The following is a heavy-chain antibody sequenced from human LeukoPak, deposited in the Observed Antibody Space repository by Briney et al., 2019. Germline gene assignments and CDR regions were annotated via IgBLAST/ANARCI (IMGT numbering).Heavy chain of an antibody. Sequence: GSLRLSCAGSGFIFSNYEMNWVRQAPGKGLEWVSYISSSGSDIYYADSVKGRFTISRDNAENSLYLQMNSLRAEDTAVYYCARDLPTGTYRAYFDNWGQGTLVTVSS. CDR1: GFIFSNYE. D-gene: IGHD1-26*01. V-gene: IGHV3-48*03. J-gene: IGHJ4*02. CDR3: ARDLPTGTYRAYFDN. CDR2: ISSSGSDI.